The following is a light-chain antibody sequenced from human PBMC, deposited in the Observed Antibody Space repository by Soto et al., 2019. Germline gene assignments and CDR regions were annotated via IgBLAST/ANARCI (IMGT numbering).Light chain of an antibody. V-gene: IGLV2-11*01. CDR3: CSYPGSHTWV. J-gene: IGLJ3*02. CDR1: NSDIGNYNY. Sequence: QSVLTQPRSVSGSPGQSVTISCTGTNSDIGNYNYVSWYQQHPGKAPKVMIYDVSKRPSGVPDRFSGSKSGNTASLTISGLRAEDEADYYCCSYPGSHTWVFGGGTKVTVL. CDR2: DVS.